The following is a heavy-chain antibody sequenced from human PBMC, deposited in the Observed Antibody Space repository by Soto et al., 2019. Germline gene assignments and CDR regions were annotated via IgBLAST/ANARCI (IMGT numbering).Heavy chain of an antibody. CDR2: IINSSGGST. CDR1: GFTFSSYA. Sequence: HLGGSLRLSCAASGFTFSSYAMSWVRQAPGKGLEWVSSIINSSGGSTYYADSAKGRFTISRDNSKNTLYLQMNSLRAEDTAVYYCAKKNKATLVRGVSHDYWGQGT. V-gene: IGHV3-23*01. J-gene: IGHJ4*02. D-gene: IGHD3-10*01. CDR3: AKKNKATLVRGVSHDY.